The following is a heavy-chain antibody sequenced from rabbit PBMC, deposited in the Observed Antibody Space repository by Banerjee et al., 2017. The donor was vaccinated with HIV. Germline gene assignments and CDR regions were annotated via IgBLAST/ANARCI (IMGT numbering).Heavy chain of an antibody. D-gene: IGHD6-1*01. V-gene: IGHV1S47*01. Sequence: ELVESGGGLVQPGESLKLSCKASGIDFSSYGISWVRQAPGKGPEWIAYIYPGFGIRNYANSVKGRFTISSDNAQNTVFLQMTSLTAADTATYFCARSPAGYADYVYTYFKMWGPGTLVTVS. CDR2: IYPGFGIR. CDR1: GIDFSSYG. CDR3: ARSPAGYADYVYTYFKM. J-gene: IGHJ6*01.